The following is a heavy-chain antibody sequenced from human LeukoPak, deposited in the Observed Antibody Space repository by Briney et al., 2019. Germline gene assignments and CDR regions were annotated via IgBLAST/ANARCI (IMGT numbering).Heavy chain of an antibody. J-gene: IGHJ4*02. V-gene: IGHV1-2*02. D-gene: IGHD4-17*01. CDR3: ARDDDGALYCFDY. CDR2: INPNNGGT. Sequence: ASVKVSCKASGYTFTGYYMRRVRQAPGQGLEWMGWINPNNGGTNYAQKLQGRVTMTTDTSTSTAYMELSRLRSDDTAVYYCARDDDGALYCFDYWGQGTLVTVSS. CDR1: GYTFTGYY.